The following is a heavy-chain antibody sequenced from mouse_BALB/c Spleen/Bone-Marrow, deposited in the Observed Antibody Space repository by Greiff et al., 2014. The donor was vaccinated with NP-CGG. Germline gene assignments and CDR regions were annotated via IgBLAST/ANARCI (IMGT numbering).Heavy chain of an antibody. CDR1: GLNIKDTL. CDR2: IDPASGNT. Sequence: EVQLQQSGADLVKPGASVKLSCTTSGLNIKDTLMHWVKQRPEQGLEWIGRIDPASGNTKYDPKFQGKATITADTSSNKVSLQLIGLTSEDSAVYYCAHDAPFTYWGQGTLVTVSA. CDR3: AHDAPFTY. J-gene: IGHJ3*01. D-gene: IGHD2-3*01. V-gene: IGHV14-3*02.